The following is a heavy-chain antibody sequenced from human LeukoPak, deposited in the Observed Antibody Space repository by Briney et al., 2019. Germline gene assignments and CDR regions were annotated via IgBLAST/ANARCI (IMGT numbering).Heavy chain of an antibody. CDR3: ARRSLELRKRDYYYMDV. CDR2: ISSSSSTI. CDR1: GFTFSDYS. J-gene: IGHJ6*03. Sequence: GGSLRLSCAASGFTFSDYSMNWVRQAPGKGLEWVSYISSSSSTIYYADSVKGRFTISRDNAKNSLYLQMNSLRAEDTAVYYCARRSLELRKRDYYYMDVWGKGTTVTVSS. V-gene: IGHV3-48*01. D-gene: IGHD1-7*01.